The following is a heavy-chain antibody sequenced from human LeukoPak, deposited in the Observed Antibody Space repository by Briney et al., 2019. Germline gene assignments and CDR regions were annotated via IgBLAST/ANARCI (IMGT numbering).Heavy chain of an antibody. Sequence: ASVKVSCKASGYTFTSYAMHWVRQAPGQRLEWMGWINAGNGNTKYSQKFQGRVIITRDTSASTAYMELSSLRSEDTAVYYCARGDANYYDSSGYHYWGQGTLVTVSS. V-gene: IGHV1-3*01. CDR2: INAGNGNT. CDR3: ARGDANYYDSSGYHY. CDR1: GYTFTSYA. J-gene: IGHJ4*02. D-gene: IGHD3-22*01.